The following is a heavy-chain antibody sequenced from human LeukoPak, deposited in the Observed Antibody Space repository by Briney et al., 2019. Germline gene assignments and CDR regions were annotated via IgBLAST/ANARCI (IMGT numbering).Heavy chain of an antibody. V-gene: IGHV3-7*03. CDR3: AREPYYDILTGSDYYFDY. CDR1: GFTFSSYW. J-gene: IGHJ4*02. D-gene: IGHD3-9*01. CDR2: IKQDGSEK. Sequence: GGSLRLSCAAYGFTFSSYWMSWVRQAPGKGLEWVANIKQDGSEKYYVDSVKGRFTISRDNAKNSLYLQMNSLRAEDTAVYYCAREPYYDILTGSDYYFDYWGQGTLVTVSS.